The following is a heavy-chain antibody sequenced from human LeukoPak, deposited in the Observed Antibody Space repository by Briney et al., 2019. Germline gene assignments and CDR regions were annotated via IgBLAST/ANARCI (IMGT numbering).Heavy chain of an antibody. J-gene: IGHJ4*02. Sequence: GGSLRLSCAASGFTFSSYGMHWVRQAPGKGLEWVAFLRYDGSSKYYGDTVKGRFIVSRDNSKNTLYLQMNSLRPEDTAVYYCAKDGVDHSVTGDYFDYWGQGTLVTVSS. CDR3: AKDGVDHSVTGDYFDY. D-gene: IGHD2-21*02. CDR1: GFTFSSYG. CDR2: LRYDGSSK. V-gene: IGHV3-30*02.